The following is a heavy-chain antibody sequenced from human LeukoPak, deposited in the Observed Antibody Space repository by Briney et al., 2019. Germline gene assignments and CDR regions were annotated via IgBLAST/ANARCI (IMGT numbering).Heavy chain of an antibody. V-gene: IGHV3-30*04. J-gene: IGHJ4*02. CDR1: GFTFSSYA. D-gene: IGHD3-10*01. CDR3: ARDLTMVRGGPD. Sequence: GGSLRLSCAASGFTFSSYAMHWVRQAPGKGPEWVAVISYDGSNKYYADSVKGRFTISRDNSKNTLYLQMNSLRAEDTAVYYCARDLTMVRGGPDWGQGTLVTVSS. CDR2: ISYDGSNK.